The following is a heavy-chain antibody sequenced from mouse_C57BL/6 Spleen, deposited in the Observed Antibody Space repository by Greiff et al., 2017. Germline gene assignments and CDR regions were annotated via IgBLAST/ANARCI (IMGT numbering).Heavy chain of an antibody. CDR2: IYWDDDK. CDR1: GFSLSTSGMG. J-gene: IGHJ4*01. D-gene: IGHD2-3*01. CDR3: ARRLDGYPFYAMDY. V-gene: IGHV8-12*01. Sequence: QVTLKESGPGLLQSSQTLSLTCSFSGFSLSTSGMGVSWIRQPSGKGLEWLAHIYWDDDKRYNPSMKSRLTISKDTSRNQVFLKITSVDTADTATYYGARRLDGYPFYAMDYWGQGTSVTVSS.